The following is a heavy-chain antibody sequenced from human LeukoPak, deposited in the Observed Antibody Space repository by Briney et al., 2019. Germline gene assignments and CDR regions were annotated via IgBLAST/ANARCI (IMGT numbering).Heavy chain of an antibody. J-gene: IGHJ5*02. CDR1: RYTFTGYY. D-gene: IGHD2-2*02. V-gene: IGHV1-2*02. CDR2: INPNSGGT. Sequence: AASVKVSCKASRYTFTGYYMHWVRQAAGQGLEWMGWINPNSGGTNYAQKFQGRVTMTRDTSISTAYMELSRLRSDDTAVYYCARDGLSYTNPNNWFDPWGQGTLVSVSS. CDR3: ARDGLSYTNPNNWFDP.